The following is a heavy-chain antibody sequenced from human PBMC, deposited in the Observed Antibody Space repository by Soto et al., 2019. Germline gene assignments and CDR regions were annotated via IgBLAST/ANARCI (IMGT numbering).Heavy chain of an antibody. Sequence: QVQLVQSGAEVKEPGSSVKVSCQASGGTFSSYALSWVRQAPGQGLEWMGGIIPLFRTPDYAQKFQGRVQITADESTSTAYRELSSLRSEDTAIYYCARDNGRPQLGGNYYYITDVWGQGTTITVSS. J-gene: IGHJ6*02. D-gene: IGHD3-3*02. CDR3: ARDNGRPQLGGNYYYITDV. CDR2: IIPLFRTP. CDR1: GGTFSSYA. V-gene: IGHV1-69*12.